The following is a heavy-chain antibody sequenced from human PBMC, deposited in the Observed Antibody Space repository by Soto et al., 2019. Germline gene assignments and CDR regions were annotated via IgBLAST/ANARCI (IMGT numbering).Heavy chain of an antibody. V-gene: IGHV1-69*12. CDR1: GTTFSNFA. Sequence: QVRLVQSGAEVKKTGSSVKVSCEASGTTFSNFAIGWVRQAPGQGLEWTGGIILPFGTPNYAQKFQGRVTISADESMTTAYMELRGLRSEDTAVYYCVRGPDYEGYFDYWGQGTLVTVSS. CDR2: IILPFGTP. D-gene: IGHD3-22*01. CDR3: VRGPDYEGYFDY. J-gene: IGHJ4*02.